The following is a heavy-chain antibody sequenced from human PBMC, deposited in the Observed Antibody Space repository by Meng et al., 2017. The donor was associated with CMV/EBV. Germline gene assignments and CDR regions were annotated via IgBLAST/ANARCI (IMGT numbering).Heavy chain of an antibody. J-gene: IGHJ6*02. CDR2: IVVGSGNT. D-gene: IGHD1-7*01. Sequence: SVKVSCKASGFTFTSSAVQWVRQARGQRLEWIGWIVVGSGNTNYAQKFQERVTITRDMSTSTAYMELSSLRSEDTAVYYCASGRLELGYYYYYGMDVWGQGTTVTVSS. CDR3: ASGRLELGYYYYYGMDV. V-gene: IGHV1-58*01. CDR1: GFTFTSSA.